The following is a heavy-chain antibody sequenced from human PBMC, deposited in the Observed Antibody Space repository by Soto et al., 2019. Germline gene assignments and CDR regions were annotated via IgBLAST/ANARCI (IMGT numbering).Heavy chain of an antibody. V-gene: IGHV5-51*01. CDR2: IYPGDSDT. CDR3: ARHLGRDYSNYPPGWFDP. CDR1: GYSFTSYW. J-gene: IGHJ5*02. Sequence: PGESLKISCKGSGYSFTSYWIGWVRQMPGKGLEWMGIIYPGDSDTRYSPSFQGQVTISADKSISTAYLQWSSLKASDTAMYYCARHLGRDYSNYPPGWFDPWGQGTLVTVSS. D-gene: IGHD4-4*01.